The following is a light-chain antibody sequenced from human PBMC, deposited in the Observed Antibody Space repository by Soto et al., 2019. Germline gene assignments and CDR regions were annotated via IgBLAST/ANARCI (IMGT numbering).Light chain of an antibody. J-gene: IGKJ3*01. CDR3: QQFGTSSLVT. CDR1: QSVNTKY. Sequence: EIVLTQSPGTLSLSPGERATLSCRASQSVNTKYLAWYQQKPGQAPRRLISGVSSRSTAIPDRFSGSGSVTDFILTISRVEPEDFAVYYCQQFGTSSLVTFGPGTKVDIK. V-gene: IGKV3-20*01. CDR2: GVS.